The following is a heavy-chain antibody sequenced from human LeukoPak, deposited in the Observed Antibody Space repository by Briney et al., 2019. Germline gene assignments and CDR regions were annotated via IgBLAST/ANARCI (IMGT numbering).Heavy chain of an antibody. Sequence: PSETLSLTCTVSSGSISTYYWNWIRQPAGKGLEWMGRIYNSGSTNYNPSLKSRVTISADMSRNQLSLQLTSVTAADTAVYYCARQTFGVLYFDSWGQGTLVIVSS. V-gene: IGHV4-59*08. CDR2: IYNSGST. CDR3: ARQTFGVLYFDS. D-gene: IGHD3-10*01. CDR1: SGSISTYY. J-gene: IGHJ4*02.